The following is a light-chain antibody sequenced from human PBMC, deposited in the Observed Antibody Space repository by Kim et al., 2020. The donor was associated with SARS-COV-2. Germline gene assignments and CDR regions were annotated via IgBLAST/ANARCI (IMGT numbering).Light chain of an antibody. CDR1: SSDVGAYNR. V-gene: IGLV2-18*02. CDR3: CSYTSSTTLV. J-gene: IGLJ2*01. Sequence: GQSVTISGAGASSDVGAYNRVSWYRQSPGTAPKLMIYEVSHRPSGVPDRFSGSRSGNTASLTISGLQAEDEADYYCCSYTSSTTLVFGGGTQLTVL. CDR2: EVS.